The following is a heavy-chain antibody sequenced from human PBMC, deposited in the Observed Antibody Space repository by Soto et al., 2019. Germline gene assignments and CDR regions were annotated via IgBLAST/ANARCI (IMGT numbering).Heavy chain of an antibody. V-gene: IGHV1-18*01. CDR3: ARDPHEYWTSYWFDP. D-gene: IGHD3-3*01. Sequence: GAQVNFPCKASVSNFNIYGINWVRQPPGQGLELMGWISAYDGKTTYAEKFQGRVPMTTDASTSTAYMELRSLRSDDTAVYYCARDPHEYWTSYWFDPWGQGTLVTVSS. J-gene: IGHJ5*02. CDR2: ISAYDGKT. CDR1: VSNFNIYG.